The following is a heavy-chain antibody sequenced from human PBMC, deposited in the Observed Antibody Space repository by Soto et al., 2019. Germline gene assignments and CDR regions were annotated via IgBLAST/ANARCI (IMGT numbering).Heavy chain of an antibody. Sequence: GGSLRLSCAASGFTFSSYAMHWVRQAPGKGLEYVSAISSNGGSTYYANSVKGRFTISRDNSKNTLYLQMGSLRAEDMAVYYCARDGAYCSSTSCYDYYYYMDVWGKGTTVTVSS. D-gene: IGHD2-2*01. CDR1: GFTFSSYA. V-gene: IGHV3-64*01. J-gene: IGHJ6*03. CDR3: ARDGAYCSSTSCYDYYYYMDV. CDR2: ISSNGGST.